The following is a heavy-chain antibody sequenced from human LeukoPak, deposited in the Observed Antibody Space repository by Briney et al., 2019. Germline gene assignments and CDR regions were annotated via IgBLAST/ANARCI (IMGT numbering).Heavy chain of an antibody. J-gene: IGHJ4*02. CDR1: GYSISSGYY. D-gene: IGHD5-24*01. CDR2: IYHSGST. Sequence: PSETLSLTCAVSGYSISSGYYWGWIRQPPGKGLEWIGSIYHSGSTYYNPSLKSRVTISVDTSKNQFSLKLSSVTAADTAVYYCARHGRRDGYNYFVYWGQGTLVTVSS. V-gene: IGHV4-38-2*01. CDR3: ARHGRRDGYNYFVY.